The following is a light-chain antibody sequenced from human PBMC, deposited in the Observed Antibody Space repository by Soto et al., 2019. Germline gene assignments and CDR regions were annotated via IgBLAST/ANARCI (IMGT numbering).Light chain of an antibody. CDR3: QQYSTWPLT. J-gene: IGKJ4*01. CDR2: GAS. CDR1: KSISST. V-gene: IGKV3-15*01. Sequence: EVVMTQSPATLSVSPGERTTLSCRSSKSISSTLAWYQQKPGHSPRLLLYGASTRATGIPARFSGSGSGIEFTLTISSLQSEDFAVYYCQQYSTWPLTFGGGTKVEIK.